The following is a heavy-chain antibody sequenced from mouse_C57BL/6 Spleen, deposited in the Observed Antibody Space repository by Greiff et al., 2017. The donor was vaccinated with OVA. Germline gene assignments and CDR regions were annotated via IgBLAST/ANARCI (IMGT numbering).Heavy chain of an antibody. CDR3: ARYKGWLNWYFDV. D-gene: IGHD2-3*01. CDR1: GFTFTDYY. V-gene: IGHV7-3*01. CDR2: IRNKANGYTT. J-gene: IGHJ1*03. Sequence: EVQLVESGGGLVQPGGSLSLSCAASGFTFTDYYMSWVRQPPGKALEWLGFIRNKANGYTTEYSASVKGRFTISRDNSQSILYLQMNALRAEDSATYYCARYKGWLNWYFDVWGTGTTVTVSS.